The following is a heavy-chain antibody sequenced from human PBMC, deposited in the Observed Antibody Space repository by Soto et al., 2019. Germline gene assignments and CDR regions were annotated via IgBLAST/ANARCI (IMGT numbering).Heavy chain of an antibody. V-gene: IGHV1-18*03. CDR3: ARGVGSGTYYNQYNWFDP. CDR1: GYTFTNYG. Sequence: ASVPVSCKASGYTFTNYGISCVRQAPGQRLEWMGWINTYNGNTNHAQKLQGRDTMTTDTSTSTAYMELRSLRSDDMAVYYCARGVGSGTYYNQYNWFDPWGQGTLGTVSS. D-gene: IGHD3-10*01. CDR2: INTYNGNT. J-gene: IGHJ5*02.